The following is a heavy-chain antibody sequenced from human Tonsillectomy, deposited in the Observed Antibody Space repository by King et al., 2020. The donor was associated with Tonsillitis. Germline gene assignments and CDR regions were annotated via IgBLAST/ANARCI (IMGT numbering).Heavy chain of an antibody. V-gene: IGHV3-23*04. Sequence: VQLVESGGDWVQPGGSLRLSCAASGFTFSRNAMSWVRQAPGKGLEWVSVISGSGASSYYADSVKGRFSISRDNSKNTVYLQMNSLRAEDTAVYYCAKKTDHWGQGTLVTVSS. CDR3: AKKTDH. CDR2: ISGSGASS. CDR1: GFTFSRNA. J-gene: IGHJ4*02.